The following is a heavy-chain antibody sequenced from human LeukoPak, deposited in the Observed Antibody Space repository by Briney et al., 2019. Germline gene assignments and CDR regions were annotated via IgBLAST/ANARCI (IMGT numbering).Heavy chain of an antibody. J-gene: IGHJ4*02. V-gene: IGHV4-30-4*01. Sequence: PSQTLSLTCTVSGGSISSGDYYWSWIRQPPGKGLEWIGYIYYSGSTYYNPSLKSRVTISVDPSKNQFSLKLSSVAAADTAVYYCARVQYDYVWGSYRFYYFDYWGQGTLVTVSS. CDR2: IYYSGST. CDR1: GGSISSGDYY. CDR3: ARVQYDYVWGSYRFYYFDY. D-gene: IGHD3-16*02.